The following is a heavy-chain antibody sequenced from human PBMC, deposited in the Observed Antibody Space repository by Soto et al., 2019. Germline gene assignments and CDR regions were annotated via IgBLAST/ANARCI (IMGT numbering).Heavy chain of an antibody. V-gene: IGHV1-8*02. CDR2: MNPNSGNT. CDR1: GYTFTGYY. D-gene: IGHD4-4*01. J-gene: IGHJ5*02. Sequence: GASVKVSCKASGYTFTGYYMHWVRQAPGQGLEWMGWMNPNSGNTGYAQKFQGRVTMTRNTSIRTAYMELSSLRSDDTAVYYCAGDPDSHYNDSHASSYPWGQGTLVTVSS. CDR3: AGDPDSHYNDSHASSYP.